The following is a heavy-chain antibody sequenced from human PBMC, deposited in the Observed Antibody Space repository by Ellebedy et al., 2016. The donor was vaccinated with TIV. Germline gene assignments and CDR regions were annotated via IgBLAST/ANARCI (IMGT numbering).Heavy chain of an antibody. J-gene: IGHJ6*02. V-gene: IGHV4-39*07. D-gene: IGHD5-12*01. CDR3: ARDRGYKNGWVRMGMDV. Sequence: MPSETLSLTCTVSGGSITNDGYHWGWIRQTPGRRLEWVGTIHSSGLTYYNPSLKRRVTISADTSKAQVSLKLSSVTAADKAIYYCARDRGYKNGWVRMGMDVWGQGTPVAVSS. CDR2: IHSSGLT. CDR1: GGSITNDGYH.